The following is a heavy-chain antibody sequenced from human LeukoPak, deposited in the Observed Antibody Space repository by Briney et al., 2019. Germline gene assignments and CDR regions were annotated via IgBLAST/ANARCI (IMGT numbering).Heavy chain of an antibody. Sequence: SQTLSLTCTVSGGSISSGSYYWSWIRQPAGKGLEWIGRIYTSGSTNYNPSLKSRVTISVDTSKNQFSLKLSSVTAADTAVYYCARGLPYCSSTSCYRGNDAFDIWGQGTMVTVSS. CDR2: IYTSGST. J-gene: IGHJ3*02. CDR3: ARGLPYCSSTSCYRGNDAFDI. V-gene: IGHV4-61*02. D-gene: IGHD2-2*02. CDR1: GGSISSGSYY.